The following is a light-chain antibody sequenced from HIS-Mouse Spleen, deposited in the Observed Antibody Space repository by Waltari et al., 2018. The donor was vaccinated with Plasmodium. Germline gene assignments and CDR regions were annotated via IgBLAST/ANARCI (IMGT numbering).Light chain of an antibody. J-gene: IGLJ3*02. CDR3: QSADSSGTYWV. CDR1: ALPKQY. Sequence: SYELTQPPSVSVSPGQTARITCSGDALPKQYAYWYQQKPGQAPVLVIYKGSERPSGIPARFSGSSSGTTVTLTIIGVQAEDEADYYCQSADSSGTYWVFGGGTKLTVL. CDR2: KGS. V-gene: IGLV3-25*03.